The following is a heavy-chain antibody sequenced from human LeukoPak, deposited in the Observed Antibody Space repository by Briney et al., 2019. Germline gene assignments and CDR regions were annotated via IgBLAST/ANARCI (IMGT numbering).Heavy chain of an antibody. CDR2: ISSSSSYI. CDR3: ARDRSTMYSSGWPNDY. CDR1: GFTFSSYS. J-gene: IGHJ4*02. D-gene: IGHD6-19*01. V-gene: IGHV3-21*01. Sequence: PGGSLRLSCAASGFTFSSYSMNWVRQAPGKGLEWVSSISSSSSYIYYADSVKGRFTISRDNAKNSLYLQMNSLRAEDTAVYYCARDRSTMYSSGWPNDYWGQGTLVTVSS.